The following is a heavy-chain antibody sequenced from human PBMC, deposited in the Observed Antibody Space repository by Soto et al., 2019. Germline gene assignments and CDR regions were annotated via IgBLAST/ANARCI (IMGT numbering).Heavy chain of an antibody. Sequence: QVQLVQSGAEVKKPGASVKVSCKASGYTFTDYHIHWVRQAPGQGLEFMGWINANNGGAGSAQQLQGRFTVTRDTSITTVYMELINLRSDDTAVYYCAREGGSETLQPSYNWFDTWGQGTLVTVSS. CDR3: AREGGSETLQPSYNWFDT. D-gene: IGHD6-25*01. J-gene: IGHJ5*02. CDR2: INANNGGA. CDR1: GYTFTDYH. V-gene: IGHV1-2*02.